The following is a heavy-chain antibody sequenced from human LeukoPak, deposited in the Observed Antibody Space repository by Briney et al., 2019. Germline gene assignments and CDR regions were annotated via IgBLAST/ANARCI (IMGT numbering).Heavy chain of an antibody. CDR2: IYTSGST. J-gene: IGHJ4*02. V-gene: IGHV4-61*02. CDR1: GGSISSGSYY. D-gene: IGHD1-14*01. CDR3: ARVPRGGTYYFDY. Sequence: SETLSLTCTVSGGSISSGSYYWSWIRQPAGKGLEWIGRIYTSGSTNYNPSLKSRVTISVDTSKNQFSLKLSSVTAADTAVYYCARVPRGGTYYFDYWGQGTLVTVSS.